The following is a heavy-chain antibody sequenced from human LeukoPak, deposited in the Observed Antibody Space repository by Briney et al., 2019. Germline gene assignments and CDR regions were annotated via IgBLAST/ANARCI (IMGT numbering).Heavy chain of an antibody. Sequence: GSLRLSCAASGFTFSSYSMNWVRQAPGKGLEWVSSISSSSSYIYYADSVKGRFTISGDNAKNSLYLQMNSLRAEDTAVYYCAREGPGTTADAFDIWGQGTMVTVSS. V-gene: IGHV3-21*01. J-gene: IGHJ3*02. D-gene: IGHD1-7*01. CDR2: ISSSSSYI. CDR3: AREGPGTTADAFDI. CDR1: GFTFSSYS.